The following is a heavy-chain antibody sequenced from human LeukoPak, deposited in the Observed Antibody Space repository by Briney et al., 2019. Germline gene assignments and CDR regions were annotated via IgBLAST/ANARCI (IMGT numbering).Heavy chain of an antibody. V-gene: IGHV3-43D*03. CDR3: AKDIFLDY. CDR2: ISWDGGST. CDR1: GFTFDDYA. Sequence: GGSLRLSCAASGFTFDDYAMHWVRQAPGKGLEWVSLISWDGGSTYYADSVKGRFTISRDNSKNSLYLQMNSLRAEDTALYYRAKDIFLDYWGQGTLVTVSS. J-gene: IGHJ4*02. D-gene: IGHD2/OR15-2a*01.